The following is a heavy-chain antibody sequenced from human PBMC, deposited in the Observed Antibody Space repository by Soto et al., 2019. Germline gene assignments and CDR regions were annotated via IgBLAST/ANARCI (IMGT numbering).Heavy chain of an antibody. CDR3: AKDRMWVWDYYYGMDV. Sequence: GESLKISCAASGFTFSSYGMHWVRQAPGKGLEWVAVISYDGSNKYYADSVKGRFTISRDNSKNTLYLQMNSLRAEDTAVYYCAKDRMWVWDYYYGMDVWGQGTTVTVSS. D-gene: IGHD1-26*01. CDR2: ISYDGSNK. V-gene: IGHV3-30*18. J-gene: IGHJ6*02. CDR1: GFTFSSYG.